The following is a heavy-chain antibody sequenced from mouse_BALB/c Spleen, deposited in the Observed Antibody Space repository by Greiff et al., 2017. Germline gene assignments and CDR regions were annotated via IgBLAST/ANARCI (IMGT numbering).Heavy chain of an antibody. CDR1: GFTFSSFG. J-gene: IGHJ4*01. V-gene: IGHV5-17*02. Sequence: EVQLVESGGGLVQPGGSRKLSCAASGFTFSSFGMHWVRQAPEKGLEWVAYISSGSSTIYYADTVKGRFTISRDNPKNTLFLQMTSLRSEDTAMYYSAREAYYRFYAMDYGGQGTSVTVSS. CDR3: AREAYYRFYAMDY. D-gene: IGHD2-14*01. CDR2: ISSGSSTI.